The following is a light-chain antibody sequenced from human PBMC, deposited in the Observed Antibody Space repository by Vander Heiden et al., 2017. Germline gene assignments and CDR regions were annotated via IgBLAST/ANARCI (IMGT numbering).Light chain of an antibody. CDR1: QSISSTY. J-gene: IGKJ1*01. Sequence: EIVLTQSPGTLSLSPGETATLSCRASQSISSTYLAWYQQKPGQAPRLLIYGASSRATGIPDRFSGSGSGTDFTLTISRLEPDDFAVFYCQQYSDSLRTFGQGTKVEIK. V-gene: IGKV3-20*01. CDR3: QQYSDSLRT. CDR2: GAS.